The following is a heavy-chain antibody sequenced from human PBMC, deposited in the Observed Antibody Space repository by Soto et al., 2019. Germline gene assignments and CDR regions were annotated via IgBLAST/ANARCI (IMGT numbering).Heavy chain of an antibody. CDR3: ARLSFSGSYYYGMDV. D-gene: IGHD1-26*01. CDR2: IYYSGST. J-gene: IGHJ6*02. V-gene: IGHV4-61*01. CDR1: GGSVSSGSYY. Sequence: PSETLSLTCTVSGGSVSSGSYYWSWIRQPPGKGLEWIGYIYYSGSTNYNPSLKSRVTISVDTSKNQFSLKLSSVTAADTAVYYCARLSFSGSYYYGMDVWGQGTTVTVSS.